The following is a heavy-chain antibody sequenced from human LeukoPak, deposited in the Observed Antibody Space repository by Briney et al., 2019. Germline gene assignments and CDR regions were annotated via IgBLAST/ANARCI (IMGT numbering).Heavy chain of an antibody. CDR1: GGSFSGYY. CDR3: ARSPRYSYGTRHFDY. V-gene: IGHV4-34*01. J-gene: IGHJ4*02. Sequence: PSETLCLTCAVYGGSFSGYYWSWIRQPPGKGLEWIGEINHSGSTNYNPSLKSRVTISVDTSKNQFSLKLSSVTAADTAVYYCARSPRYSYGTRHFDYWGQGTLVTVSS. CDR2: INHSGST. D-gene: IGHD5-18*01.